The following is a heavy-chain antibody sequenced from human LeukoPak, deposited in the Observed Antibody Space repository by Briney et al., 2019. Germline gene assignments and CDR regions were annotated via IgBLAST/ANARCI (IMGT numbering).Heavy chain of an antibody. CDR3: ARVFGREQLVGSGFDY. CDR2: ISYDGSNK. CDR1: GFTFSSYA. V-gene: IGHV3-30*04. J-gene: IGHJ4*02. Sequence: GRSLRPSCAASGFTFSSYAMHWARQAPGKGLEWVAVISYDGSNKYYADSVKGRFTISRDNSKNTLYLQMNSLRAEDTAVYYCARVFGREQLVGSGFDYWGQGTLVTVSS. D-gene: IGHD6-6*01.